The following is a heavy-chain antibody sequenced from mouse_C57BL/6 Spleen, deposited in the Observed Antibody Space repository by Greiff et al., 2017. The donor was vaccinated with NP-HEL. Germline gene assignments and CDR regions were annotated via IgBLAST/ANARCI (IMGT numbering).Heavy chain of an antibody. D-gene: IGHD1-1*01. V-gene: IGHV5-4*01. CDR1: GFTFSSYA. J-gene: IGHJ1*03. CDR3: ARGDYYGSSHYWYFDV. CDR2: ISDGGSYT. Sequence: EVHLVESGGGLVKPGGSLKLSCAASGFTFSSYAMSWVRQTPEKRLEWVATISDGGSYTYYPDNVKGRFTISRDNAKNNLYLQMSHLKSEDTAMYYCARGDYYGSSHYWYFDVWGTGTTVTVSS.